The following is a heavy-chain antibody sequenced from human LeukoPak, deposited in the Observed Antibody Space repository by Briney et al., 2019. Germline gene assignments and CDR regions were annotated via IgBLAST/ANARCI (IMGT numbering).Heavy chain of an antibody. CDR2: IKSKTDGGTI. CDR1: GFNFKVGC. CDR3: VTDMLPNWDDAFDT. D-gene: IGHD7-27*01. J-gene: IGHJ3*02. Sequence: GGPLSLSCAASGFNFKVGCMSGVRQAPGKAREGLSRIKSKTDGGTIDYAAPVKDRFTLSRDDSRGTMSLQMNSLKTDDTALYYCVTDMLPNWDDAFDTWGQGTMVTVSS. V-gene: IGHV3-15*01.